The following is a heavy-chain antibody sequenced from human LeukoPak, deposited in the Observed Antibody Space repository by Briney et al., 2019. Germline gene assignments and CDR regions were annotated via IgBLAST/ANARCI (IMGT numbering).Heavy chain of an antibody. V-gene: IGHV1-8*01. D-gene: IGHD2-8*01. CDR2: MNPNSGNT. CDR3: ARGPGTNGVGDTNFDY. J-gene: IGHJ4*02. CDR1: GYTFTSYD. Sequence: GASVKVSCKASGYTFTSYDINWVRQATGQGLEWMGWMNPNSGNTGYAQKFQGRVTITRNTSISTAYMELSSLRSEDTAVYYCARGPGTNGVGDTNFDYWGQGTLVTVSS.